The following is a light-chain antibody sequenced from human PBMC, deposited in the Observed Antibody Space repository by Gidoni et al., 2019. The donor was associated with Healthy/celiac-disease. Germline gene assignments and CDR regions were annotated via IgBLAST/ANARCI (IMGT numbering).Light chain of an antibody. CDR3: QQYGSSPSSMYT. Sequence: GLTQSPGPLSLSPGERATLSCRASQSVSSSYLAWYQQKPGQAPRRLIYGASSRATGIPDRFSGSGSGTEFTLTISRLEPEDFAVYYCQQYGSSPSSMYTFGQGTKLEIK. CDR1: QSVSSSY. CDR2: GAS. J-gene: IGKJ2*01. V-gene: IGKV3-20*01.